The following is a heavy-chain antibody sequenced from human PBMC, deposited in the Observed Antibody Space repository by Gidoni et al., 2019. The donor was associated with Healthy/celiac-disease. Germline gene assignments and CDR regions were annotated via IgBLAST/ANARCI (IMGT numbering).Heavy chain of an antibody. V-gene: IGHV1-69*01. Sequence: QVQLVQSGAEVKKPGSSVKVSCTASGGTFSSYAISWVRQAPGQGLEWMGGIIPIFGTANYAQKFQGRVTITADESTSTAYMELSSLRSEDTAVYYCAREYCSGGSCPPLYDPWGQGTLVTVSS. J-gene: IGHJ5*02. D-gene: IGHD2-15*01. CDR1: GGTFSSYA. CDR2: IIPIFGTA. CDR3: AREYCSGGSCPPLYDP.